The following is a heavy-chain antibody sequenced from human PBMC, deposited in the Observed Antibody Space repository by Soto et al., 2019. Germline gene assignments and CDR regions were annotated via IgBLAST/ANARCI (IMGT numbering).Heavy chain of an antibody. D-gene: IGHD4-17*01. Sequence: QVQLVESGGGVVQPGRSLRLSCAASGFTFSSYGMHWVRQAPGKGLEWVAVISYDGSNKYYADSVKGRFTISRDNSKNTLYLQMNSLRAEDTAVYYCAKDRAVTTYYYYYGMDVWGQGTTVTVSS. CDR1: GFTFSSYG. CDR2: ISYDGSNK. V-gene: IGHV3-30*18. CDR3: AKDRAVTTYYYYYGMDV. J-gene: IGHJ6*02.